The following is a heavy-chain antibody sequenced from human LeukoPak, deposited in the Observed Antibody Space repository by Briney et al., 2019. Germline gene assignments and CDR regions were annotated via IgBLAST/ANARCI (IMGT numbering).Heavy chain of an antibody. V-gene: IGHV4-59*01. CDR1: GGPISSYY. D-gene: IGHD4-17*01. CDR2: IYYSGST. CDR3: ARHPDYGDYAFDY. J-gene: IGHJ4*02. Sequence: SETLSLTCTVSGGPISSYYWSWIRQPPGKGLEWIGYIYYSGSTNYNPSLKSRVTISVDTSKNQFSLKLSSVTAADTAVYYCARHPDYGDYAFDYWGQGTLVTVSS.